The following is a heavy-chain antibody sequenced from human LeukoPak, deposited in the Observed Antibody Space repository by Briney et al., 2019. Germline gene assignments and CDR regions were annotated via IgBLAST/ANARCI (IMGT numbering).Heavy chain of an antibody. CDR1: GSTVSTSG. V-gene: IGHV1-18*01. CDR3: VREAEPISIIIVFMP. D-gene: IGHD3-3*02. J-gene: IGHJ4*02. CDR2: ISTYNGNT. Sequence: APGKVSCKAFGSTVSTSGVISVPRAARQGLEWRGSISTYNGNTNYAQKFQGRVTMTRDTSTSTVYMELRSLTSDDTAAYYCVREAEPISIIIVFMPWGRGTPVTVSS.